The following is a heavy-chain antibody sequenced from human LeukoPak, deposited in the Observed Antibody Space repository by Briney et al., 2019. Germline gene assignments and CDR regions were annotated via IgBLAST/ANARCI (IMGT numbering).Heavy chain of an antibody. CDR3: AKAVVGATANDAFDI. Sequence: GGSLRLSCAASGFTFRSYGMSWVRQAPGKGLEWVSAISGSGGSTYYADSVKGRFTISRDNSKNTLYLQMNSLRAEDTAVYYCAKAVVGATANDAFDIWGQGTMATVSS. V-gene: IGHV3-23*01. CDR1: GFTFRSYG. CDR2: ISGSGGST. D-gene: IGHD1-26*01. J-gene: IGHJ3*02.